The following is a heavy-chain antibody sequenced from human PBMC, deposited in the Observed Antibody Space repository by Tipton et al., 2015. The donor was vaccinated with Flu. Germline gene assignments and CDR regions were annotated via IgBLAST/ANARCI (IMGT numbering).Heavy chain of an antibody. D-gene: IGHD2-2*01. CDR1: GFTVSSNY. V-gene: IGHV3-53*01. Sequence: VQLVQSGGGLIQRGGSLRLSCVVSGFTVSSNYMTWVRQAPGKGLEWVSVIYSGGSTKYADSVKGRFTISRDNSKNTLYLQLNSLIAEDTAVYYCARGRGYCVTTTCLLPFDFWGQGSLVTVSS. CDR3: ARGRGYCVTTTCLLPFDF. J-gene: IGHJ4*02. CDR2: IYSGGST.